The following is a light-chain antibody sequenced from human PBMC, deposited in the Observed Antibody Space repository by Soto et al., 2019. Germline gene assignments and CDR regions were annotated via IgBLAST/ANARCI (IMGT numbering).Light chain of an antibody. CDR2: KAS. CDR1: QSISSW. CDR3: QQYNNWLT. J-gene: IGKJ1*01. Sequence: DIQMTQSPYPLSASVGDRGTITCRASQSISSWLAWYQQKPGKAPKLLIYKASSLESGVPSRFSGSGSGTEFTLTISSLQSEDFAVYYCQQYNNWLTFGQGTKVDIK. V-gene: IGKV1-5*03.